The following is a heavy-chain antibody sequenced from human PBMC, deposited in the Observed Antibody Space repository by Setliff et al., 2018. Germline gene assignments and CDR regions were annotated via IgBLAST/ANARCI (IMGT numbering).Heavy chain of an antibody. CDR2: INQDGSGK. Sequence: PGGSLRLSCAASGFTFSNAWMNWVRQAPGKGLEWVATINQDGSGKYYVDSVKGRFTISRDNAKNSLYLQMNSLRAEDTAIYYCARAPDYGEIDFWGQGTLVTVSS. V-gene: IGHV3-7*01. CDR3: ARAPDYGEIDF. J-gene: IGHJ4*02. CDR1: GFTFSNAW. D-gene: IGHD4-17*01.